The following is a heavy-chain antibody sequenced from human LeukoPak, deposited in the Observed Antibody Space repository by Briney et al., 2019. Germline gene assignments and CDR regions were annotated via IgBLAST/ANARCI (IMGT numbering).Heavy chain of an antibody. CDR3: ARGSGSYSDAFDI. D-gene: IGHD1-26*01. CDR2: IYYSGST. J-gene: IGHJ3*02. Sequence: SETLSLTCTVSGGSISSSSYYWGWIRQPPGKGLEWIGSIYYSGSTYYNPSLKSRVTISVDTSKNQFSLKLSSVTAADTAVYYCARGSGSYSDAFDIWGQGTMVTVSS. CDR1: GGSISSSSYY. V-gene: IGHV4-39*01.